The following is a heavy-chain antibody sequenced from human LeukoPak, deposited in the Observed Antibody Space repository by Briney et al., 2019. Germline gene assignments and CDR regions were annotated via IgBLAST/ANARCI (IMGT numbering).Heavy chain of an antibody. CDR1: GGSISSYY. CDR2: IYYSGST. Sequence: PSETLSLTCTVSGGSISSYYWSWIRQPPGKGLEWIGYIYYSGSTNYNPSLKSRVTISVDTSKNQFSLKLRSVTAADTAVYYCARQYDHEPFDYWGQGTLVTASS. J-gene: IGHJ4*02. V-gene: IGHV4-59*01. D-gene: IGHD3-16*01. CDR3: ARQYDHEPFDY.